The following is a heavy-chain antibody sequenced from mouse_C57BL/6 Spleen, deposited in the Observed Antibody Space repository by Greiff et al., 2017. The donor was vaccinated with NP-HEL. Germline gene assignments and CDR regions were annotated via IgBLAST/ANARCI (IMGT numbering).Heavy chain of an antibody. CDR1: GYTFTDYY. V-gene: IGHV1-19*01. CDR2: INPYNGGT. J-gene: IGHJ4*01. D-gene: IGHD2-12*01. CDR3: ARSPTPTIYSFMDY. Sequence: VQLQQSGPVLVKPGASVKMSCKASGYTFTDYYMNWVKQSHGKSLEWIGVINPYNGGTSYNQKFKGKATLTVDKSSSTAYMELNSLTSEDSAVYYCARSPTPTIYSFMDYWGQGTSVTVSS.